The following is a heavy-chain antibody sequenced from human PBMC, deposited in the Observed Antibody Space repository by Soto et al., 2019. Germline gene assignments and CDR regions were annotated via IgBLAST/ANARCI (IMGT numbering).Heavy chain of an antibody. Sequence: QVQLVQSGAEVKKPGAPVKVSCKASGYTFTSYAMHWVRQAPGQRLEWMGWINAGNGNTKYSQKFHGRVTITRDTXAXTXXMELSSLRSEDTAVYYCATDITLVRGGIITSGFDYWGQGTLVTVSS. CDR2: INAGNGNT. CDR3: ATDITLVRGGIITSGFDY. CDR1: GYTFTSYA. D-gene: IGHD3-10*01. V-gene: IGHV1-3*01. J-gene: IGHJ4*02.